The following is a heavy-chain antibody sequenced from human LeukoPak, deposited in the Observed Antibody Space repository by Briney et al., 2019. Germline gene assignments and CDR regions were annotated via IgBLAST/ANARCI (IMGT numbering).Heavy chain of an antibody. V-gene: IGHV3-30*04. CDR1: GFTFSSYA. Sequence: PGGSLRLSCAASGFTFSSYAMHWVRQAPGKGLEWVAVISYDGSNKYYADSVKGRFTISRDNSKNTLYLQMNSLRAEDTAVYYCARDAETRGYGDLRDAFDIWGQGTMVTVSS. CDR2: ISYDGSNK. J-gene: IGHJ3*02. CDR3: ARDAETRGYGDLRDAFDI. D-gene: IGHD4-17*01.